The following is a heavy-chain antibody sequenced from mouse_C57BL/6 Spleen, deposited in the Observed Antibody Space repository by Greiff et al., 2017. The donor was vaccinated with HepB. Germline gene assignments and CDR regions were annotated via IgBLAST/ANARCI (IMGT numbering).Heavy chain of an antibody. Sequence: EVQRVESGPGLVKPSQSLSLTCSVTGYSITSGYYWNWIRQFPGNKLEWMGYISYDGSNNYNPSLKNRISITRDTSKNQFFLKLNSVTTEDTATYYCARDGTRGYFDVWGTGTTVTVSS. J-gene: IGHJ1*03. CDR2: ISYDGSN. CDR1: GYSITSGYY. D-gene: IGHD3-3*01. V-gene: IGHV3-6*01. CDR3: ARDGTRGYFDV.